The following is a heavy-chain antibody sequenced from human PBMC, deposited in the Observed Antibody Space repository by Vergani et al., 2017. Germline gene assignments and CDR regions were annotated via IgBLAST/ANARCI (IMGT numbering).Heavy chain of an antibody. Sequence: QVQLQQWGAGLLKPSETLSLTCAVYGGSFSGYYWSWIRKPPGKGLEWIGEIDHSGSTNYNPSLKSRVTISVDTSKNQFCLKLSSVTAADTAVYYCARRREVGAIYYYYYGMDVWGQGTTVTVSS. V-gene: IGHV4-34*01. CDR1: GGSFSGYY. CDR2: IDHSGST. D-gene: IGHD1-26*01. J-gene: IGHJ6*02. CDR3: ARRREVGAIYYYYYGMDV.